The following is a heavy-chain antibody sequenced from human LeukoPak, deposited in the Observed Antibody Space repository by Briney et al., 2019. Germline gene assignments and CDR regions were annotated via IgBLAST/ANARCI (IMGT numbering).Heavy chain of an antibody. V-gene: IGHV4-31*03. CDR1: GGSISSGGYY. Sequence: SSQTLSLTCTVSGGSISSGGYYRSWIRQHPGKGLEWIGSIYYGGTTYYNPSLKSRVTMPVDTSKSQLSLNLSAVTAADTAVYYCARHHDPFFDYWGRGTLVTVSS. CDR3: ARHHDPFFDY. CDR2: IYYGGTT. J-gene: IGHJ4*02.